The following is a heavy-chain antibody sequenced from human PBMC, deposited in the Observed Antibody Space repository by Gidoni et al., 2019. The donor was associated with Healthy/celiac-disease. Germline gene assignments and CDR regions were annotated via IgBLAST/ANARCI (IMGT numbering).Heavy chain of an antibody. CDR1: GFTFGSYG. CDR2: IWYDVSNK. Sequence: QVQLVESGGGVVQPGRSLRLSCAASGFTFGSYGMHWVRQAPGKGLEWVAVIWYDVSNKSYADSVKGRFTISRDNSKNTLYLQMNSLRAEDTAVYYCARKLVVPVLYGMDVWGQGTTVTVSS. CDR3: ARKLVVPVLYGMDV. D-gene: IGHD2-2*01. V-gene: IGHV3-33*01. J-gene: IGHJ6*02.